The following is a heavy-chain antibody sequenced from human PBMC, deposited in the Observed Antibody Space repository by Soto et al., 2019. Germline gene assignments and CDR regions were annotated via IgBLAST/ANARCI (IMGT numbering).Heavy chain of an antibody. V-gene: IGHV1-18*04. J-gene: IGHJ3*02. CDR3: ARNLYGRAFDI. CDR2: INAFDDDT. D-gene: IGHD2-8*01. CDR1: AYTFTSYH. Sequence: QAQLEQSGPEVKRPGASLKVSCKASAYTFTSYHISWVRQAPGQGLEWIGWINAFDDDTNYSQKFQARVTMTAHRSTDTAYLDLRSLGSYDTAIYYCARNLYGRAFDIWGQGTMVTVSS.